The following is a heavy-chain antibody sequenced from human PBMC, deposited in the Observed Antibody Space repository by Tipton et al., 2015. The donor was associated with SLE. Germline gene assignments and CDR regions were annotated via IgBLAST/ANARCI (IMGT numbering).Heavy chain of an antibody. J-gene: IGHJ4*02. CDR2: LHTRGST. CDR3: ARDTSGSFALGY. Sequence: TLSLTCNVSGGSISSGSYYWSWIRQPAGKGLEWIGRLHTRGSTNYNPSLKSRVTISVDTSKNQFSLKLTSVTAADTAVYYCARDTSGSFALGYWGQGTLVTVS. V-gene: IGHV4-61*02. CDR1: GGSISSGSYY. D-gene: IGHD1-26*01.